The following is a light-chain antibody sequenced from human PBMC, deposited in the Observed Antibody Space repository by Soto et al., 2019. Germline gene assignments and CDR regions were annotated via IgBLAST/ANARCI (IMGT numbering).Light chain of an antibody. J-gene: IGLJ2*01. CDR1: NSDIGGYNS. Sequence: QSALTQPASVSGSPGQSITISCTGYNSDIGGYNSVSWYQQHPGKAPKLLIFGVTNRPSGVSDRFSGSKSGNTASLTISALQAEDESDYYCTSYTSGTIVVFGGGTKFTVL. V-gene: IGLV2-14*01. CDR2: GVT. CDR3: TSYTSGTIVV.